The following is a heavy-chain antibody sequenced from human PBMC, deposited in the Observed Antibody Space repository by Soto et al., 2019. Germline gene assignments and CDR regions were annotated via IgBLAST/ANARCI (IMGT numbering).Heavy chain of an antibody. CDR1: GGTFRNSA. D-gene: IGHD1-1*01. CDR2: IMPIFRTP. CDR3: ARDNDRPQLGGNYYYILDV. J-gene: IGHJ6*02. V-gene: IGHV1-69*12. Sequence: QVQLEQSGAEVKKPGSSVKLSCKASGGTFRNSAISWVRQAPGQGLEWMGGIMPIFRTPDYAQKFQGRVTITADESTNTAYMELSGLGSDDTAVYYCARDNDRPQLGGNYYYILDVWGHGTTVTVSS.